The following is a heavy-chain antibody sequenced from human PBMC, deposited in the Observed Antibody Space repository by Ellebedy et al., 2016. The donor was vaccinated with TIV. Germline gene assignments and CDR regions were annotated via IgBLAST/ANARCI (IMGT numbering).Heavy chain of an antibody. CDR2: IGSTITTI. CDR1: GFTFSSYG. D-gene: IGHD3-10*01. V-gene: IGHV3-48*04. Sequence: PGGSLRLSCAASGFTFSSYGMNWVRQAPGKGLEWVSYIGSTITTIYYADSVKGRFTIPRDNAKNSLYLQMNSLRAEDTAVYYCARGGGSRLSHSFDIWGQGTMVTVSS. J-gene: IGHJ3*02. CDR3: ARGGGSRLSHSFDI.